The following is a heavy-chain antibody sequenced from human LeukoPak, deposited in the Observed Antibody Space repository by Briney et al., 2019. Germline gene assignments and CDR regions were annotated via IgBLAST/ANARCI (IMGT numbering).Heavy chain of an antibody. Sequence: SETLSLTCTVSGGSISSYYWSWIRQPPGKGLEWIGYIYYSGSTNYNPSLKSRVTISVDTSKNQFSLKLSSVTAADTAVYYCACQVLRYFDWYDYWGQGTLVTVSS. CDR1: GGSISSYY. J-gene: IGHJ4*02. V-gene: IGHV4-59*08. D-gene: IGHD3-9*01. CDR3: ACQVLRYFDWYDY. CDR2: IYYSGST.